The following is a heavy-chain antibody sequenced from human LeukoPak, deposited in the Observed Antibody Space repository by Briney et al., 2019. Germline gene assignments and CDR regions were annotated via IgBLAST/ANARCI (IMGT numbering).Heavy chain of an antibody. V-gene: IGHV4-34*01. CDR1: GGSFSGYY. J-gene: IGHJ5*02. D-gene: IGHD4-11*01. Sequence: SETLSLTCAVYGGSFSGYYWSWIRQPPGKGLEWIGEINHSGSTNYNPSLKSRVTISVDTSKNQFSLKLSSVTAADTAVYYCATGTIHRTTVTTGGRGGDWFDPWGQGTLVTVSS. CDR2: INHSGST. CDR3: ATGTIHRTTVTTGGRGGDWFDP.